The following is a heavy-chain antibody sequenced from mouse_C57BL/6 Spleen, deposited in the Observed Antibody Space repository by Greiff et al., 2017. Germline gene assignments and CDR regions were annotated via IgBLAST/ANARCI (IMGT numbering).Heavy chain of an antibody. V-gene: IGHV1-59*01. CDR1: GYTFTSYW. D-gene: IGHD1-1*01. CDR2: IDPSDSYT. CDR3: ARLGYYGSSPSDY. Sequence: QVQLQQPGAELVRPGTSVKLSCKASGYTFTSYWMHWVKQRPGQGLEWIGVIDPSDSYTNYNQKFKGKATLTVDTSSSTAYMQLSSLTSEDSAVYYCARLGYYGSSPSDYWGQGTTRTVSS. J-gene: IGHJ2*01.